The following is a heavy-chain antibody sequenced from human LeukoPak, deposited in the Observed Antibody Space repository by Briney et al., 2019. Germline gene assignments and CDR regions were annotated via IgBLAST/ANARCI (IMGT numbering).Heavy chain of an antibody. D-gene: IGHD2-2*01. J-gene: IGHJ4*02. CDR3: ARSTGYCSSTSCYLLDY. CDR1: GGTFSSYA. V-gene: IGHV1-2*02. Sequence: ASVKVSCKASGGTFSSYAISWVRQAPGQGLERMGWINPNSGGTNYAQKFQGRVTMTRDTSISTAYMELSRLRSDDTAVYYCARSTGYCSSTSCYLLDYWGQGTLVTVSS. CDR2: INPNSGGT.